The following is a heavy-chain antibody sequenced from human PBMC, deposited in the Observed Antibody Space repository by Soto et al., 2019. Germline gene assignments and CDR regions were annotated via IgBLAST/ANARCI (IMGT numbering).Heavy chain of an antibody. J-gene: IGHJ4*02. V-gene: IGHV3-23*01. D-gene: IGHD5-18*01. CDR2: ISVVGSST. Sequence: GGSLRLSCSASGFSFSSYAMTWVRQAPCKGLEWVSTISVVGSSTYYADSVKGRFTISRDISKSTLYLQMNSLRADDTAVYYCAKGAGYSHGYQFDYWGQGTLVTVSS. CDR1: GFSFSSYA. CDR3: AKGAGYSHGYQFDY.